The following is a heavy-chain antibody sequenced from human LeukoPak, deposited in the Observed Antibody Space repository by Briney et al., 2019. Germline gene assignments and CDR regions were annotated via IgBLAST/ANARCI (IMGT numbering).Heavy chain of an antibody. CDR1: GGSISSGGYS. J-gene: IGHJ5*01. CDR2: IYHSGST. V-gene: IGHV4-30-2*01. CDR3: ARAFQQPPKWFDS. D-gene: IGHD6-13*01. Sequence: PSQTLSLTCAVSGGSISSGGYSWSWIRQPPGKGLEWIGYIYHSGSTYYNPSLKSRVTISVDRSKNQFSLKLSSVTAADTAAYYCARAFQQPPKWFDSWGQGTLVTVSS.